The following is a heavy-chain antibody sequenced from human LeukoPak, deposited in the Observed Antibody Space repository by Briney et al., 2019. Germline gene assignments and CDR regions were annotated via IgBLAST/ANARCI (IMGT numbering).Heavy chain of an antibody. J-gene: IGHJ4*02. V-gene: IGHV3-30-3*01. D-gene: IGHD4-17*01. CDR2: ISYDGSNK. Sequence: GSLRLSCAASGFTFSSYAMHWVRQAPGKGLEWVAVISYDGSNKYYADSVKGRFTISRDNSKNTLYLQMNSLRAEDTAVYYCAILGDYDFDYWGQGTLVTVSS. CDR3: AILGDYDFDY. CDR1: GFTFSSYA.